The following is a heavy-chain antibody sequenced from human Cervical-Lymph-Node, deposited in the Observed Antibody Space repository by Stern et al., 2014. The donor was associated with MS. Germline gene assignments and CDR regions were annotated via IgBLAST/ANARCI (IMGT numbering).Heavy chain of an antibody. CDR3: ARDEAGYTSGWGDLY. CDR1: GYTFTNYG. J-gene: IGHJ4*02. CDR2: VNVYNGNT. Sequence: QMQLVQSGPEVKKPGASVKVSCKASGYTFTNYGLSWVRQAPGQGLEWMGWVNVYNGNTNYAQKFQGRLSMSIETSTTTAYMELRSLRTDDTAVYYCARDEAGYTSGWGDLYWGQGTLVTVSS. D-gene: IGHD6-19*01. V-gene: IGHV1-18*04.